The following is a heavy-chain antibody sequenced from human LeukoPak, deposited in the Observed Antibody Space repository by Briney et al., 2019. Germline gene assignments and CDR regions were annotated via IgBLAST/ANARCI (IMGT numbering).Heavy chain of an antibody. Sequence: SETLSLTCTVSGYSITSSYYWGWIRQPPGKGLEWIGSIYHSGSTYYNPSLKSRVTISVDTSKNQFSLNLSSVTAADTAVYYCASDRIEVDAFDIWGQGTMVTVSS. D-gene: IGHD2-15*01. J-gene: IGHJ3*02. CDR2: IYHSGST. V-gene: IGHV4-38-2*02. CDR3: ASDRIEVDAFDI. CDR1: GYSITSSYY.